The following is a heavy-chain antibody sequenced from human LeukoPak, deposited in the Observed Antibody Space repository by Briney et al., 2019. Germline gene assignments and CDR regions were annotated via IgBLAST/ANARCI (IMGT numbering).Heavy chain of an antibody. V-gene: IGHV5-51*01. CDR2: IDPGDSDT. J-gene: IGHJ4*02. CDR3: ARQGGSYYGHFDY. CDR1: GYSFTSYW. D-gene: IGHD1-26*01. Sequence: GESLKISCKGSGYSFTSYWIGGVRQMPGKGLEWMGMIDPGDSDTRYSPSFQGQVTISADKSISTAYLQWSSLKASDTAMYYCARQGGSYYGHFDYWGQGTLVTVSS.